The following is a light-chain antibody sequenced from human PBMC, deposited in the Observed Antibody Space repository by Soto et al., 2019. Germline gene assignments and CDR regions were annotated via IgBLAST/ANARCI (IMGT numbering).Light chain of an antibody. CDR1: SSDVGGYNS. V-gene: IGLV2-14*03. CDR2: DVS. Sequence: QSALTQPASVSGSPGQSITISCTGTSSDVGGYNSVSWYQQHPGKAPELIIYDVSNRPSGVSNRFSGSKSGNTASLTISGLQAEDEADYFCSSYTNINARVFGGGTKLTVL. J-gene: IGLJ3*02. CDR3: SSYTNINARV.